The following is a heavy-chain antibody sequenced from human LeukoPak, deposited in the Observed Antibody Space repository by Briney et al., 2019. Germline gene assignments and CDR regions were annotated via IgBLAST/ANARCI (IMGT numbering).Heavy chain of an antibody. CDR2: IYYSGST. J-gene: IGHJ6*02. CDR3: ARGRTEENHFGVVIYYYYGVDV. CDR1: GGSISSSSYY. V-gene: IGHV4-39*07. D-gene: IGHD3-3*01. Sequence: PSETLSLTCTVSGGSISSSSYYWGWIRQPPGKGLEWIGSIYYSGSTYYNPSLKSRVTISVDTSKNQFSLKLSSVTAADTAVYYCARGRTEENHFGVVIYYYYGVDVWGQGTTVTVSS.